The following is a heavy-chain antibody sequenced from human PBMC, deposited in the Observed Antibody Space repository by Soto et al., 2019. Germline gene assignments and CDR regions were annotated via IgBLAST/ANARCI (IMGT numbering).Heavy chain of an antibody. V-gene: IGHV4-31*03. Sequence: QVQLQESGPGLVKPSQTLSLTCTVSGGSISSGGYYWSWIRQHPGKGLAWIGYIYYSGSTYYNPSLKSRVTISVDTSNNQFSLTLSSVTAADTAVHYCARVLCQWCMLYRYSYHYYMDVWGKGTTVTVSS. CDR2: IYYSGST. CDR3: ARVLCQWCMLYRYSYHYYMDV. D-gene: IGHD2-8*02. J-gene: IGHJ6*03. CDR1: GGSISSGGYY.